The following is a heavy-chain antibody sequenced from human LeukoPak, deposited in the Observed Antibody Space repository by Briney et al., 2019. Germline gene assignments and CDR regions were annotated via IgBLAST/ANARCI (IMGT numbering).Heavy chain of an antibody. CDR1: GYPFTSYG. D-gene: IGHD1-7*01. J-gene: IGHJ4*02. Sequence: GASVKVSCKASGYPFTSYGISWVRQAPGQGLEWMGWTKANTGNTEYGQKFQGRVTMTTDTSKSTAYMELRSLRSDDTAVYYCARDSNYAPDYWGQGTLVTVSS. CDR3: ARDSNYAPDY. V-gene: IGHV1-18*01. CDR2: TKANTGNT.